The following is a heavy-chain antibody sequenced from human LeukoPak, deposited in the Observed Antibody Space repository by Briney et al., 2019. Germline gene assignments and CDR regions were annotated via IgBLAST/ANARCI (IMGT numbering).Heavy chain of an antibody. V-gene: IGHV3-30-3*01. D-gene: IGHD3-9*01. CDR1: GFTFSSYA. J-gene: IGHJ6*02. Sequence: GGSLRLSCAASGFTFSSYAMHWVRQAPGKGLEWVAVISYDGSSKYYADSVKGRFTISRDNSKNTLYLQMNSLRAEDTAVYYCAREHYYDISYGMDVWGQGTTVTVSS. CDR3: AREHYYDISYGMDV. CDR2: ISYDGSSK.